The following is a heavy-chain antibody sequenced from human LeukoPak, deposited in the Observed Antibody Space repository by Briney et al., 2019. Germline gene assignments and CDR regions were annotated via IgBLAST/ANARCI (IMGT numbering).Heavy chain of an antibody. V-gene: IGHV3-49*04. Sequence: GGSLRPSCTASGFTFGDYAMSWVRQAPGKGLEWVGFIRSKAYGGTTEYAASVKGRFTISRDDSKSIAYLQMNSLKTEDTAVYYCTSGDYAYWGQGTLVTVSS. CDR1: GFTFGDYA. CDR2: IRSKAYGGTT. CDR3: TSGDYAY. D-gene: IGHD4-17*01. J-gene: IGHJ4*02.